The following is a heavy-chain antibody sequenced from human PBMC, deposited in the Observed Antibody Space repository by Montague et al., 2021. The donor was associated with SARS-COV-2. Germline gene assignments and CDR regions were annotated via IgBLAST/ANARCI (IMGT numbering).Heavy chain of an antibody. D-gene: IGHD6-13*01. CDR1: GASINDYY. Sequence: SETLSLTCNVSGASINDYYWNWLRQSPGKRLEWIGYVYTAVMTSYNPSLKGRVTISLDTSKNQISLKLTSMTAADAAVYFCARRAAGGLFYFDYWGLGTLVSVSS. CDR2: VYTAVMT. CDR3: ARRAAGGLFYFDY. V-gene: IGHV4-59*01. J-gene: IGHJ4*02.